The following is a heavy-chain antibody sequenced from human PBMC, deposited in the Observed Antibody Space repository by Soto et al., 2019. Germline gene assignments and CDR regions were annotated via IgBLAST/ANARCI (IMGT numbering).Heavy chain of an antibody. Sequence: SVKISFKASGGTFSSYAISWVRQSTGQGLEWMGGIIPIFGTANYAQKFQGRVTITADESTSTAYMELSSLRSEDTAVYYCARSAGLDDISPRDYYGMDVWGQGTTVTVSS. V-gene: IGHV1-69*13. D-gene: IGHD3-9*01. CDR2: IIPIFGTA. CDR1: GGTFSSYA. J-gene: IGHJ6*02. CDR3: ARSAGLDDISPRDYYGMDV.